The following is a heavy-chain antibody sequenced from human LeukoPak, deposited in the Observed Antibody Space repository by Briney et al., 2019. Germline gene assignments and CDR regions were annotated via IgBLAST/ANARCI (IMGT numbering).Heavy chain of an antibody. J-gene: IGHJ5*01. CDR3: AREGAYRTYGDYSPFDF. CDR1: GDSVSSTTFY. CDR2: THYSGNT. V-gene: IGHV4-39*07. D-gene: IGHD4-17*01. Sequence: SETLSLTCVVSGDSVSSTTFYWGWIRQPPGKGLEWIGTTHYSGNTYYNPSLKSRVTISLDTSKNQFSLRLNSVAAADTAVYFCAREGAYRTYGDYSPFDFWGQGTLVTVSS.